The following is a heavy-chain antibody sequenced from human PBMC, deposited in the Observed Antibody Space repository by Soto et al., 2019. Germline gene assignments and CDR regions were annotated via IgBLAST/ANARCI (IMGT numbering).Heavy chain of an antibody. J-gene: IGHJ4*02. CDR2: ISGSGGST. Sequence: PGGSLRLSCAASGFTCTSYAMSWVRQATGKGLEWVSAISGSGGSTYYADSVKGRFTISRDNSKNTLYLQMNSLRAEDTAVYYCATQSIVGATRGVFSRVSPPTDYWGQGTLVTVCS. V-gene: IGHV3-23*01. CDR3: ATQSIVGATRGVFSRVSPPTDY. D-gene: IGHD1-26*01. CDR1: GFTCTSYA.